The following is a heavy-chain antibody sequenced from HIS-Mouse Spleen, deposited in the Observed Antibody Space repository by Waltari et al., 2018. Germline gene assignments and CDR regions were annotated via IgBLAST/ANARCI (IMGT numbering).Heavy chain of an antibody. CDR2: INHSGRP. J-gene: IGHJ4*02. Sequence: QVQLQQWGAGLLKPSETLSLTCAVYGGSFSGYYWSWIRQPPGKGLEWIGEINHSGRPNYNPSLKSRVTLAVDTSKNQFSLKLSSVTAADTAVYYCARGRSPATVTIGYYFDYWGQGTLVTVSS. D-gene: IGHD4-17*01. CDR1: GGSFSGYY. CDR3: ARGRSPATVTIGYYFDY. V-gene: IGHV4-34*01.